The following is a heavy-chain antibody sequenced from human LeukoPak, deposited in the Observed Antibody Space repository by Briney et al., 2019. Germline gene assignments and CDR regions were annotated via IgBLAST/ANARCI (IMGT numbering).Heavy chain of an antibody. J-gene: IGHJ6*03. Sequence: GGSLRLSCAASGFTFSSYWMHWVRQAPGKGLVWVSRINSDGSSTSYADSVKGRFTISRDNAKNTLYLQMNSLRAEDTAVYYCTTDNYYDSSGYYYYYYMDVWGKGTTVTVSS. CDR1: GFTFSSYW. CDR2: INSDGSST. CDR3: TTDNYYDSSGYYYYYYMDV. D-gene: IGHD3-22*01. V-gene: IGHV3-74*01.